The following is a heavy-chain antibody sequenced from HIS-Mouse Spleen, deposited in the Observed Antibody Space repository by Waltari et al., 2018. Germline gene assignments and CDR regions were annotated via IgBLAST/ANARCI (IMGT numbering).Heavy chain of an antibody. J-gene: IGHJ2*01. Sequence: QLQLQESGPGLVKPSETLSLTCTVPGGSTSSSSYSWGWTRQPPGKGLEWIGSIYYSGSTYYNPSLKSRVTISVDTSKNQFSLKLSSVTAADTAVYYCAREIPYSSSWYDWYFDLWGRGTLVTVSS. CDR3: AREIPYSSSWYDWYFDL. V-gene: IGHV4-39*07. D-gene: IGHD6-13*01. CDR2: IYYSGST. CDR1: GGSTSSSSYS.